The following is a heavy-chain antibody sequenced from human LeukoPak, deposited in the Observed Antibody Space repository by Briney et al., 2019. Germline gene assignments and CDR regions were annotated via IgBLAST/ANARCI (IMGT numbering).Heavy chain of an antibody. Sequence: SETLALTCTVSGASISGYYWSWIRQPAGKGLEWIGRIYSSGSSNYNPSLKSRITMSVDTSKNQFSLNLGSVTAADTAVYYCAREIEVAGRGLDYWGQGSLVTVSS. CDR2: IYSSGSS. D-gene: IGHD6-19*01. V-gene: IGHV4-4*07. CDR3: AREIEVAGRGLDY. CDR1: GASISGYY. J-gene: IGHJ4*02.